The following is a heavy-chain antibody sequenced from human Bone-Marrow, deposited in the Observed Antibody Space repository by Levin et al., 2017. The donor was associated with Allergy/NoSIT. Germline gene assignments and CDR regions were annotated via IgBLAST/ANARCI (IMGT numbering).Heavy chain of an antibody. Sequence: TGGSLRLSCAASGFTFSSYGMHWVRQAPGKGLEWVAVISYDGSNKYYADSVKGRFTISRDNSKNTLYLQMNSLRAEDTAVYYCAKDRDNGITMIVVAPDYGMDVWGQGTTVTVSS. CDR2: ISYDGSNK. D-gene: IGHD3-22*01. J-gene: IGHJ6*02. CDR3: AKDRDNGITMIVVAPDYGMDV. V-gene: IGHV3-30*18. CDR1: GFTFSSYG.